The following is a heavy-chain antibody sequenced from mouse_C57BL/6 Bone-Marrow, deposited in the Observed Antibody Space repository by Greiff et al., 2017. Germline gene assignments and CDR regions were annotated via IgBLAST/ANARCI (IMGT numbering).Heavy chain of an antibody. CDR3: ARSHSRAWFAY. D-gene: IGHD1-1*01. V-gene: IGHV1-26*01. CDR1: GYTFTDYY. J-gene: IGHJ3*01. Sequence: VQLQQSGPELVKPGASVKISCKASGYTFTDYYMNWVKQSHGKSLEWIGDINPNNGGTSYNQKFKGKATLTVDKSSSTAYMELRSLTSEDSAVYYCARSHSRAWFAYWGQGTLVTVSA. CDR2: INPNNGGT.